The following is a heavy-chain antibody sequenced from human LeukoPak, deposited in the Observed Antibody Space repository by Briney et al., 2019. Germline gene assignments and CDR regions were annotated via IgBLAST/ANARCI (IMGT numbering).Heavy chain of an antibody. Sequence: ASVKVSCKASGYTFTSYDINWVRQATGQGLEWMGWMNPNRGNTGYAQKFQGRVTITRNTSISTAYMELSSLRSEDTAVYYCARGWFPFFTMSESDWFDPWGQGTLVTVSS. V-gene: IGHV1-8*03. CDR3: ARGWFPFFTMSESDWFDP. D-gene: IGHD3-10*02. CDR1: GYTFTSYD. CDR2: MNPNRGNT. J-gene: IGHJ5*02.